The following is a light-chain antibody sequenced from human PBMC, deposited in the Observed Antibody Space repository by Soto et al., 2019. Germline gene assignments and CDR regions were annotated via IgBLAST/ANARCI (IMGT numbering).Light chain of an antibody. CDR2: DVN. CDR3: CSYAGSYTWV. V-gene: IGLV2-11*01. J-gene: IGLJ2*01. Sequence: QSVLTQPRSVSGSPGQSVPISCTGTSSDVGGYNYVSWYQQHPGKAPKLMIYDVNKRPSGVPDRFSASKSGNTASLTISGLQAEDEADYYCCSYAGSYTWVFGGGTKLTVL. CDR1: SSDVGGYNY.